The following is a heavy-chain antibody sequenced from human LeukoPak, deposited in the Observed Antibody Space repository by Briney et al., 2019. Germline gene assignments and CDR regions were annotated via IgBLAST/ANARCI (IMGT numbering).Heavy chain of an antibody. D-gene: IGHD2-2*02. V-gene: IGHV4-61*02. Sequence: SQTLSLTCTVSGGSISSGSYYWSWIRQPAGKGLEWIGRIYTSGSTNYNPSLKSRVIISVDTSKNQFSLKLSSVTAADTAVYYCARDAYQLPYNDAFDIWGQGTMVTVSS. CDR1: GGSISSGSYY. CDR2: IYTSGST. CDR3: ARDAYQLPYNDAFDI. J-gene: IGHJ3*02.